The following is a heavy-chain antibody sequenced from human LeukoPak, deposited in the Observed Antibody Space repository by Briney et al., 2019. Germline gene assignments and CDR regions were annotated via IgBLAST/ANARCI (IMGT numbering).Heavy chain of an antibody. CDR2: LSGSGGST. CDR3: AKEGAGNRLTDAFDI. V-gene: IGHV3-23*01. Sequence: GGSLRLSCAASGFTFSSHAMSWVRQAPGKGLEWVSALSGSGGSTYYADSVKGRFIISRDNSNNTLYLQMNSLRAEDTAVYYCAKEGAGNRLTDAFDIWGQGTMVTVSS. D-gene: IGHD1-14*01. J-gene: IGHJ3*02. CDR1: GFTFSSHA.